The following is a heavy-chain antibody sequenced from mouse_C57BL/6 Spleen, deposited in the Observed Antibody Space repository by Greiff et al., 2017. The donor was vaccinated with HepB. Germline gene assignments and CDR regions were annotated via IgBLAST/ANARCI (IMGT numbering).Heavy chain of an antibody. D-gene: IGHD5-1*01. J-gene: IGHJ2*01. CDR2: IDPETGGT. CDR3: TRRSNYFDY. CDR1: GYTFTDYE. V-gene: IGHV1-15*01. Sequence: VQLQQSGAELVRPGASVTLSCKASGYTFTDYEIHWVKQTPVHGLEWIGAIDPETGGTAYNQKFKGKAILTADKSSSTAYMELRSLTSEDSAVYYCTRRSNYFDYWGQGTTLTVSS.